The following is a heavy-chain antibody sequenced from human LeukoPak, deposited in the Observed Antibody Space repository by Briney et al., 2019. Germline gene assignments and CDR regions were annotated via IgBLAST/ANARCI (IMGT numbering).Heavy chain of an antibody. CDR2: INHSGST. V-gene: IGHV4-34*01. CDR1: GGSFSGYY. Sequence: SETLSLTCAVYGGSFSGYYWSWIRQPPGKGLEWIGEINHSGSTNYNPSLKSRVTISVDTSKNQFSLKPSSVTAADTAVYYCARGNGILTGTDFDYWGQGTLVTVSS. D-gene: IGHD3-9*01. J-gene: IGHJ4*02. CDR3: ARGNGILTGTDFDY.